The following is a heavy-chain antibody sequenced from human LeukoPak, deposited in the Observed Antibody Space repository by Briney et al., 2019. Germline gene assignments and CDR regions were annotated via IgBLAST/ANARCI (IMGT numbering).Heavy chain of an antibody. V-gene: IGHV4-34*01. CDR1: GGSFSGYY. Sequence: SETLSLTCAVYGGSFSGYYWSWIRQPPGKGLEWIGEINHSGSTNYNPSLKSRVTISVDTSKNQFSLKLSSVAAADTAVYYCARGLNYWGQGTLVTVSS. CDR2: INHSGST. CDR3: ARGLNY. J-gene: IGHJ4*02.